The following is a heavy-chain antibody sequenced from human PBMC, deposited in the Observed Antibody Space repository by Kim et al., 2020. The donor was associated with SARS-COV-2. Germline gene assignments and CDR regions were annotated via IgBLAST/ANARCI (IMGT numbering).Heavy chain of an antibody. CDR3: ATDLPPAHSVGAVDY. V-gene: IGHV1-24*01. D-gene: IGHD1-26*01. CDR2: FDPEDGET. CDR1: GYTLTELS. Sequence: ASVKVSCKVSGYTLTELSMHWVRQAPGKGLEWMGGFDPEDGETIYAQKFQGRVTMTEDTSTDTAYMELSSLRSEDTAVYYCATDLPPAHSVGAVDYWGQGTLVTVSS. J-gene: IGHJ4*02.